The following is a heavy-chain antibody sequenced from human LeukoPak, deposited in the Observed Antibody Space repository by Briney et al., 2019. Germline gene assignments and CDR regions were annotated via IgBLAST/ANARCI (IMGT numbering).Heavy chain of an antibody. CDR2: ISSSDTTI. D-gene: IGHD3-22*01. CDR1: GFTFSSYE. J-gene: IGHJ6*02. CDR3: ARSRRDSYYYYYGMDV. V-gene: IGHV3-48*03. Sequence: GGSLRLSCAASGFTFSSYEMTWVRQAPGKGLEWVSNISSSDTTIHYADSVKGRFTISRDNARNSLYLQMNSLRAEATAVYYCARSRRDSYYYYYGMDVWGQGTTVTVSS.